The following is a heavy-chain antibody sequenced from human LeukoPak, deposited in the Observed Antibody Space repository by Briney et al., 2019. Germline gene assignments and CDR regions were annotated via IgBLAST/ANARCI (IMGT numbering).Heavy chain of an antibody. CDR3: AKDHLDYGDPDY. V-gene: IGHV3-53*05. D-gene: IGHD4-17*01. CDR1: GFTVDSNY. J-gene: IGHJ4*02. Sequence: GGSLRLSCAASGFTVDSNYLSWVRQAPGKGLEWVSTIYTGGNTYYAASVKGRFTISRDFSKNTLYLQMNSLRAEDTAVYYCAKDHLDYGDPDYWGQGTLVTVSS. CDR2: IYTGGNT.